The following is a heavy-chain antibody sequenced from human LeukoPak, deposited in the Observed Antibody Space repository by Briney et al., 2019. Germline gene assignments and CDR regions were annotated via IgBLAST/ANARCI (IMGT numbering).Heavy chain of an antibody. D-gene: IGHD3-9*01. J-gene: IGHJ1*01. V-gene: IGHV3-23*01. Sequence: GGSLRLSCAASGFTFSSYAMSWVRQAPGKGLERVSAISGSGGSTYYADSVKGRFTISRDNSKNTLYLQMNSLRAEDTAVYYCAKDLRYFDWLQEGLYFQHWGQGTLVTVSS. CDR1: GFTFSSYA. CDR3: AKDLRYFDWLQEGLYFQH. CDR2: ISGSGGST.